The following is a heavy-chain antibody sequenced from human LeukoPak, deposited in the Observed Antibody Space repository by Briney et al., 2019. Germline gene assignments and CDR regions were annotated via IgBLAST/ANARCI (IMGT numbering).Heavy chain of an antibody. Sequence: GGSLRLSCAASGFTISSNYMSWVRQAPGKGLEWVSVIYSGGNTYYADSVKGRFTISRHNSKNTLYLQMDSLRAEDTAVYYCAAFRYDILTGYYPLHYWGQGTLVTVSS. J-gene: IGHJ4*02. D-gene: IGHD3-9*01. CDR1: GFTISSNY. V-gene: IGHV3-53*04. CDR3: AAFRYDILTGYYPLHY. CDR2: IYSGGNT.